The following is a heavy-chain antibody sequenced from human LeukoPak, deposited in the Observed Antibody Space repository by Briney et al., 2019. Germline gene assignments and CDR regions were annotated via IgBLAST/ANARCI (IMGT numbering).Heavy chain of an antibody. Sequence: ASVKVSCKASGYTFTGYYMHWVRQAPGQGLEWMGWINPNSGGTDYAQKFQGRVTMTRDTSISTAYMELSRLRSDDTAVYYCARESGDILTGYLDWGQGTLVTVSS. CDR2: INPNSGGT. J-gene: IGHJ4*02. CDR1: GYTFTGYY. CDR3: ARESGDILTGYLD. V-gene: IGHV1-2*02. D-gene: IGHD3-9*01.